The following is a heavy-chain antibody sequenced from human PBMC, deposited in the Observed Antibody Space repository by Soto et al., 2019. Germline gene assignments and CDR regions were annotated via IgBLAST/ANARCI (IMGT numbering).Heavy chain of an antibody. CDR3: AREEGQQLVSRVYGMDV. J-gene: IGHJ6*02. CDR1: GFTFSSYE. Sequence: PGGSLRLSCAASGFTFSSYEMNWVRQAPGKGLEWVSYISSSSSTIYYADSVKGRFTISRDNAKNSLYLQMNSLRDEDTAVYYCAREEGQQLVSRVYGMDVWGQGTTVTVSS. CDR2: ISSSSSTI. D-gene: IGHD6-13*01. V-gene: IGHV3-48*02.